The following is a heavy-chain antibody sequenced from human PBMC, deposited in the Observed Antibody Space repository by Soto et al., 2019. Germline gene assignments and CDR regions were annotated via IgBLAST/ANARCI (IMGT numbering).Heavy chain of an antibody. CDR1: GDNVFRNGVA. J-gene: IGHJ3*02. CDR2: TYYRSTWAN. V-gene: IGHV6-1*01. CDR3: ARVKNSAFDI. Sequence: QVQLPQSGPGLVKPSQTLSLTSAISGDNVFRNGVAWNWVSQSPSRGLEWLGRTYYRSTWANEFAVSVKCRTTFMVHTSNNQLALQLFSVTPEDSAVYYCARVKNSAFDIWGQGTVVSVSS.